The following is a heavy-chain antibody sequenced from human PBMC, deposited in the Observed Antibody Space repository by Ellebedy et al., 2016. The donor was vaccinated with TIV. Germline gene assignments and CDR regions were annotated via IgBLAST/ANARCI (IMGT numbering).Heavy chain of an antibody. Sequence: AASVKVSCKASGYTFTSYYMHWVRQAPGQGLEWMGIINPSGGSTSSAQKFQGRVTMTRDTSTTTVYMELSSMRFEDTAVYYCARTGYNSNNCGWFDPWGQGTLVTVSS. J-gene: IGHJ5*02. V-gene: IGHV1-46*01. CDR2: INPSGGST. CDR1: GYTFTSYY. CDR3: ARTGYNSNNCGWFDP. D-gene: IGHD6-13*01.